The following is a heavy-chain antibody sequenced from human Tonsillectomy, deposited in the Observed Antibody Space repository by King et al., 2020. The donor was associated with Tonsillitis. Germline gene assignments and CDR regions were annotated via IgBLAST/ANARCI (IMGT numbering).Heavy chain of an antibody. CDR3: AKGKQQVGYNAFDY. V-gene: IGHV3-23*04. J-gene: IGHJ4*02. CDR1: GFTFSSYA. CDR2: IMGRGGRT. D-gene: IGHD1-14*01. Sequence: VQLVESGGGLVQPGGSLRLSCAASGFTFSSYAMSWVLQAPGKGLEWVSAIMGRGGRTYYADSVKGRFTISRDNSKNTLYLQMNSLRAEDTAVYYCAKGKQQVGYNAFDYWGQGTLVTVSS.